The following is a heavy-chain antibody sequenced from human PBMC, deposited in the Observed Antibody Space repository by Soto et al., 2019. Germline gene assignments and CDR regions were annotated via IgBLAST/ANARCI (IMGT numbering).Heavy chain of an antibody. CDR1: EVYIRGRSW. V-gene: IGHV4-4*02. CDR2: TYHSGST. Sequence: SVTKCHTYAVAEVYIRGRSWLLWIRQPPGKGLEWIGETYHSGSTYYNPSLKSRVTISVDTSKNQFSLKLTSVTAADTAVYYCAGTGIAAADNWGQGTLVTVSS. J-gene: IGHJ4*02. D-gene: IGHD6-13*01. CDR3: AGTGIAAADN.